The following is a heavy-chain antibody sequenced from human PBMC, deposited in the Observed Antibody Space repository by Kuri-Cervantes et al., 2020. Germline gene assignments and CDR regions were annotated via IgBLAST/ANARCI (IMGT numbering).Heavy chain of an antibody. D-gene: IGHD3-10*02. Sequence: VRQAPGQRVEWMGWSNAGNGNTKYSQEFQGRVTITRDTSASTAYMELRSLRSDDTAVYYCARDSSGDYVGAFDIWGQGTMVTVSS. J-gene: IGHJ3*02. CDR3: ARDSSGDYVGAFDI. CDR2: SNAGNGNT. V-gene: IGHV1-3*02.